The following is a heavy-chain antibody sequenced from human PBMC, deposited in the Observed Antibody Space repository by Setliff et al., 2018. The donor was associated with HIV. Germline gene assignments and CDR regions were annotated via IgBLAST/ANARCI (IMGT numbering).Heavy chain of an antibody. D-gene: IGHD5-12*01. V-gene: IGHV3-21*01. CDR1: GFTFSSYS. CDR3: AREEGGYALGHYYYMDV. Sequence: PGGSLRLSCAASGFTFSSYSMNWVRQAPGKGLEWVSSISISGTGYTTFYADPVKGRFTISRDNSKNTLYLQMNSLRAEDTAVYYCAREEGGYALGHYYYMDVWGKGTTVTVSS. CDR2: ISISGTGYTT. J-gene: IGHJ6*03.